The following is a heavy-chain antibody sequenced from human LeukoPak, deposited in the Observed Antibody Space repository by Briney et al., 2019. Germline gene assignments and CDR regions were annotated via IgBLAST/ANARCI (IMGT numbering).Heavy chain of an antibody. CDR3: AREEQQLVYFDY. V-gene: IGHV3-21*01. CDR2: ISSSSSYI. CDR1: GLTVSPSY. J-gene: IGHJ4*02. Sequence: GGSLRLSCAVSGLTVSPSYISWVRQAPGKGLEWVSSISSSSSYIYYADSVKGRFTVSRDNAKNSLYLQMNSLRAEDTAVYYCAREEQQLVYFDYWGQGTLVTVSS. D-gene: IGHD6-13*01.